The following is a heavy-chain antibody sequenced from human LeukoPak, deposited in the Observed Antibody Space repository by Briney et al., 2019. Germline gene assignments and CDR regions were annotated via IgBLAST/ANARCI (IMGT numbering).Heavy chain of an antibody. Sequence: SETLSLTCAVYGGSFSGYYWSWIRQPPGKGLEWIGEINHSGSTNYNPSLKSRVTISVDTSKNQFSLKLSSVTAADTAVYYCAAGYSSGWKAYYYYYGMDVWGQGTTVTDSS. CDR3: AAGYSSGWKAYYYYYGMDV. D-gene: IGHD6-19*01. V-gene: IGHV4-34*01. CDR2: INHSGST. CDR1: GGSFSGYY. J-gene: IGHJ6*02.